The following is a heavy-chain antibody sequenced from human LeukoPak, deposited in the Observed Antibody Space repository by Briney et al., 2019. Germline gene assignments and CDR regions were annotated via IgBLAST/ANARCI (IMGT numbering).Heavy chain of an antibody. CDR1: GFIFRSYS. CDR2: ISSRGSDM. D-gene: IGHD5-12*01. Sequence: PGGSLRLSCAASGFIFRSYSMTWVRQSPGKGLEWVSDISSRGSDMYYADSVKGRFTISRDNARNSLYLQMNSLRDDDTAVYYCARSGYSGYDWGYYYAMDVWGQGTTVTVSS. J-gene: IGHJ6*02. V-gene: IGHV3-48*02. CDR3: ARSGYSGYDWGYYYAMDV.